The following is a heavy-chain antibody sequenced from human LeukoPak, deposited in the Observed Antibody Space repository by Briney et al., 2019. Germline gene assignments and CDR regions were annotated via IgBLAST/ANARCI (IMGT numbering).Heavy chain of an antibody. CDR3: ARDVPSAVAGTFGY. CDR2: ISSSSSYI. J-gene: IGHJ4*02. CDR1: GFTFSSYS. V-gene: IGHV3-21*01. Sequence: GGSLRLSCAASGFTFSSYSMNWVRQAPGKGLEWVSSISSSSSYIYYADSVKGRFTISIDNAKNSLYLQMNSLRAEDTAVYYCARDVPSAVAGTFGYWGQGTLVTVSS. D-gene: IGHD6-19*01.